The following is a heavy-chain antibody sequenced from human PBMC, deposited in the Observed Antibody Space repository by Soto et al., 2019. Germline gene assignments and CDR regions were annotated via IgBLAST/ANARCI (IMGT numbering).Heavy chain of an antibody. V-gene: IGHV3-33*01. CDR2: IWYDGSNK. CDR1: GFTFSSYG. J-gene: IGHJ6*02. D-gene: IGHD2-15*01. CDR3: ARAYCSGGSCWAYYYYYYGMDV. Sequence: PGGSLRLSCAASGFTFSSYGMHWVRQAPGKGLEWVAVIWYDGSNKYYADSVKGRFTISRDNSKNTLYLQMSSLRAEDTAVYYCARAYCSGGSCWAYYYYYYGMDVWGQGTTVTVSS.